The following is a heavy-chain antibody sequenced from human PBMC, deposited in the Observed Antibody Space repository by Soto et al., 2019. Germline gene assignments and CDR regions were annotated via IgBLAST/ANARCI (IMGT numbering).Heavy chain of an antibody. D-gene: IGHD3-3*01. V-gene: IGHV1-18*04. CDR1: GYTFTRYG. CDR2: ISAYNGNT. Sequence: QVQLVQSGAEVKKPGASVKVSCKASGYTFTRYGISWVRQAPGQGPEWMGWISAYNGNTNYAQQLQGRVTMTTDTSTSTAYMELRSLRSDDTAVYYCARGDPPYYDFWSGYYFVYWGQGTLVTVSS. CDR3: ARGDPPYYDFWSGYYFVY. J-gene: IGHJ4*02.